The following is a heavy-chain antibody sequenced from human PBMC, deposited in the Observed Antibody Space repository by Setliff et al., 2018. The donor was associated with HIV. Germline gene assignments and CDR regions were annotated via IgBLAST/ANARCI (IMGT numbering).Heavy chain of an antibody. J-gene: IGHJ6*03. D-gene: IGHD1-7*01. CDR2: IYYSGST. CDR1: GDSIGSSSYY. Sequence: SETLSLTCTVSGDSIGSSSYYWAWIRQPPGKGLEWIGNIYYSGSTYYNPSLKSRVTISVDTSKNQFSLKLSSVTAADTAVYYCARDRSNWNYGKNYMDVWGKGTTVTVSS. V-gene: IGHV4-39*07. CDR3: ARDRSNWNYGKNYMDV.